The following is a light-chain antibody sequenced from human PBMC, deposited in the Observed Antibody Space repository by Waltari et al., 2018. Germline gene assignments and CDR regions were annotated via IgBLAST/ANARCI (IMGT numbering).Light chain of an antibody. CDR3: SSYTSSSTWV. V-gene: IGLV2-18*02. CDR2: EVS. Sequence: QSALTQPPSVSGSPGQSVTISCTGTSSDVGSYNRVSWYQQPPDTAPKLMIYEVSDRPAGVADRFSGSKSANTAFLTNSGLQAEDEAVYFCSSYTSSSTWVFGTGTKVTVL. J-gene: IGLJ1*01. CDR1: SSDVGSYNR.